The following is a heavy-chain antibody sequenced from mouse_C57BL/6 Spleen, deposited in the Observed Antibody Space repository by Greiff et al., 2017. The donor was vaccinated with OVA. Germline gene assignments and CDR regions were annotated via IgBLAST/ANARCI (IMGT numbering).Heavy chain of an antibody. D-gene: IGHD3-1*01. V-gene: IGHV1-81*01. J-gene: IGHJ1*03. Sequence: QVHVKQSGAELARPGASVKLSCKASGYTFTSYGISWVKQRTGQGLEWIGEIYPRSGNTYYNEKFKGKATLTADKSSSTAYMELRSLTSEDSAVYFCARSGDWYFDVWGTGTTVTVSS. CDR1: GYTFTSYG. CDR2: IYPRSGNT. CDR3: ARSGDWYFDV.